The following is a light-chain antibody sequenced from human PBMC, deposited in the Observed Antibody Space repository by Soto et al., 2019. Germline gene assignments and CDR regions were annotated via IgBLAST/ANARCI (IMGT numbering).Light chain of an antibody. CDR1: QEISNY. J-gene: IGKJ1*01. CDR2: DAS. CDR3: QQYDHLPRT. V-gene: IGKV1-33*01. Sequence: DIQMIQSPSSLSASVGDRVTITCQASQEISNYLNWYQQKPGKAPKLLIYDASNLERGAPSRFSGRGSGTDFTFTISSLQTEDFATYYCQQYDHLPRTFGRGTKVEIK.